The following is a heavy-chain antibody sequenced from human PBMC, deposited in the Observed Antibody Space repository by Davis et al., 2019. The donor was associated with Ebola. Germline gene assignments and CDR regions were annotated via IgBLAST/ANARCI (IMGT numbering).Heavy chain of an antibody. Sequence: PGGSLRLSCAASGFTFTSYGMHWVRQAPGKGLEWVSYISSSSSYTNYADSVKGRFTISRDNAKNSLYLQMNSLRAEDTAVYYCAKAGHCANYCSFDSWGQGTPVTVSS. V-gene: IGHV3-21*05. CDR1: GFTFTSYG. CDR2: ISSSSSYT. CDR3: AKAGHCANYCSFDS. J-gene: IGHJ4*02. D-gene: IGHD4/OR15-4a*01.